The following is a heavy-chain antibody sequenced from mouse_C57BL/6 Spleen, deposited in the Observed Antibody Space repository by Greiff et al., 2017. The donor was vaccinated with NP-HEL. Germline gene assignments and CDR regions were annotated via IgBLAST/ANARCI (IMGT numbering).Heavy chain of an antibody. CDR3: ARSDGYYVGFAY. Sequence: EVQLQESGGGLVQPGGSLSLSCAASGFTFTDYYMSWVRQPPGKALEWLGFIRNKANGYTTEYSASVKGRFTISRKKYQSIHYLQMNAQRDEDSATYYCARSDGYYVGFAYWGQGTLVTVSA. D-gene: IGHD2-3*01. J-gene: IGHJ3*01. CDR2: IRNKANGYTT. CDR1: GFTFTDYY. V-gene: IGHV7-3*01.